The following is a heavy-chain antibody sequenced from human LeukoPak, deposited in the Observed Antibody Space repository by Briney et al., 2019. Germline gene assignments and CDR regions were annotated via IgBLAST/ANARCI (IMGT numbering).Heavy chain of an antibody. CDR1: GGSVNSGSYY. V-gene: IGHV4-39*01. Sequence: SETLSLTCTVSGGSVNSGSYYWRWIRQHPGKGLEWMGYTSYIGSPYYNSSLKSRLTISVDTSKNQFSLKLSSVTAADTAVYYCARRSSMSDAFFDYWGQGTLVTVSS. CDR3: ARRSSMSDAFFDY. CDR2: TSYIGSP. J-gene: IGHJ4*02. D-gene: IGHD1-7*01.